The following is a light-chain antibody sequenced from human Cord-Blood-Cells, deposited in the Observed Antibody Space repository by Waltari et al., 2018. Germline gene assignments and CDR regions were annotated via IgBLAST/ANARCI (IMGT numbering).Light chain of an antibody. CDR1: SSDVGSYNL. CDR3: CSYAGSSTFYV. J-gene: IGLJ1*01. Sequence: QSALTQPASVSGSPGQSITISCTGTSSDVGSYNLVSWYQQHPGNAPKLMIYEGSKPPSGISNRFSGSNSCNTASLTISGLQAEDEADYYCCSYAGSSTFYVFGTGTKVTVL. V-gene: IGLV2-23*01. CDR2: EGS.